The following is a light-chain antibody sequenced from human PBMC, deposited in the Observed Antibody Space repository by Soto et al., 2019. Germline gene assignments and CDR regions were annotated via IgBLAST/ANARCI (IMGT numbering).Light chain of an antibody. J-gene: IGKJ5*01. CDR3: RQYNSYSIT. CDR1: QSISSW. CDR2: KAS. V-gene: IGKV1-5*03. Sequence: SQMTQSPSTLSASVGDRVTITCRASQSISSWLAWYQQKPGKAPKLLIYKASSLESGVPSRFSGSGSGTEFTLTISSLQPDDFATYYCRQYNSYSITFGQGTRLEIK.